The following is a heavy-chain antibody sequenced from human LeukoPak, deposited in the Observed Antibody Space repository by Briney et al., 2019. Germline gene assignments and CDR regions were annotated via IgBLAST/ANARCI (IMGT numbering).Heavy chain of an antibody. Sequence: ASVKVSCKTSGYTFSNYGLSWVRQAPGQGLEWMGWINPYNGKTEYAQNYQGRVTMTTDTATNTAYMELKSPRSDDTAVYYCARDREGYEWAIDYWGQGTLVTVSS. D-gene: IGHD5-12*01. CDR2: INPYNGKT. CDR3: ARDREGYEWAIDY. V-gene: IGHV1-18*04. J-gene: IGHJ4*02. CDR1: GYTFSNYG.